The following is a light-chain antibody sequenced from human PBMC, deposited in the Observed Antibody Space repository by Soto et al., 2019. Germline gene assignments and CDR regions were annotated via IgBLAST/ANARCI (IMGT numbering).Light chain of an antibody. J-gene: IGKJ5*01. CDR2: GAS. Sequence: EILLTQSPDTRSLSPGERATLSCRAAQSVGTRLAWYQHKTGQAPGLLISGASSRATGIPDRFTGSGSETSFTLTISRLEPEDFALYYCQHYQSGHPIAFGQGTRLEIK. CDR3: QHYQSGHPIA. CDR1: QSVGTR. V-gene: IGKV3-20*01.